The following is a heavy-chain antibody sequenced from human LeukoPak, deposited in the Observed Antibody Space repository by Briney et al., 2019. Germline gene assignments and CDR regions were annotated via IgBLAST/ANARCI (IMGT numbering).Heavy chain of an antibody. CDR2: ISSSGSTI. V-gene: IGHV3-48*03. D-gene: IGHD2-2*01. Sequence: GGSLRLSCAASGFTFSSYEMNWVRQAPGKGLEWVSYISSSGSTIYYADSVKGRFTISRDNAKNSLYLQMNSLRAEDTAVYYCARDGDCSSTSCYPYYYFDYWGQGPWSPSPQ. CDR1: GFTFSSYE. CDR3: ARDGDCSSTSCYPYYYFDY. J-gene: IGHJ4*02.